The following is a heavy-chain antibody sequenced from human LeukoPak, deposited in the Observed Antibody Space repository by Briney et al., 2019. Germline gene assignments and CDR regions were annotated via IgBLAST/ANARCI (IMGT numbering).Heavy chain of an antibody. Sequence: PSETLSLTCTVSGGSISSYYWSWIRQPPGKGLEWIGYIYYSGSTNYNPSLKSRVTISVDTSKNQFSLKLSSVTAADTAVYYRARGAMATRIFDYWGQGTLVTVSS. V-gene: IGHV4-59*01. J-gene: IGHJ4*02. CDR2: IYYSGST. D-gene: IGHD5-24*01. CDR1: GGSISSYY. CDR3: ARGAMATRIFDY.